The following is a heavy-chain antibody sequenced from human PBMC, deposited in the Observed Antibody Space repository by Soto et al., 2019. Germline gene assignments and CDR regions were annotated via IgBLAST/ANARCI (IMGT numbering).Heavy chain of an antibody. J-gene: IGHJ5*02. CDR2: IIPIFGTA. V-gene: IGHV1-69*13. Sequence: SVKVSCKASGGTFSSYAISWVRQAPGQGLEWMGGIIPIFGTANYAQKFQGRVTITADESTSTAYMELSSLRSEDTAVYYCARVLYYYDSSGYLSWFDPWGQGTLVTVSS. CDR3: ARVLYYYDSSGYLSWFDP. CDR1: GGTFSSYA. D-gene: IGHD3-22*01.